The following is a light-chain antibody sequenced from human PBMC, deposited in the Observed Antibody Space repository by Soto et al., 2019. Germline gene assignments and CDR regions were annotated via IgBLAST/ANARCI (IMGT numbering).Light chain of an antibody. CDR3: MQALQTPYT. V-gene: IGKV2-28*01. CDR1: QSLLHSNGYNY. J-gene: IGKJ2*01. Sequence: IVMTQSPLSLPVTPGEPASISCRSSQSLLHSNGYNYLDWYLQKPGQSPQLLIYLGSNRASGVPDRFSGSGSGTEFTLKISRVEAEDVGVYYCMQALQTPYTFGQGTKLEIK. CDR2: LGS.